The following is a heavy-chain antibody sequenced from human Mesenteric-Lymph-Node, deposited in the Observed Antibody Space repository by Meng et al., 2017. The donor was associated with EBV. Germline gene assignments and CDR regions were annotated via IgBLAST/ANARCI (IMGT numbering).Heavy chain of an antibody. CDR1: GVTFSDHD. J-gene: IGHJ4*02. V-gene: IGHV3-72*01. Sequence: EVQLVESGXGLVQPGGLLSLSCAGSGVTFSDHDMDWVRQAPGKGLEWLGRIKNKADNYNREYAASVKGRFIISRDDSKNSLYLQVNSLKTEDTAVYYCALWISGRPNWGQGTLVTVSS. D-gene: IGHD1-26*01. CDR2: IKNKADNYNR. CDR3: ALWISGRPN.